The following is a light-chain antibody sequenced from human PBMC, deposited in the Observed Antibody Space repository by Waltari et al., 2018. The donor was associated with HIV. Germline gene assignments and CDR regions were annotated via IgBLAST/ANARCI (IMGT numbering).Light chain of an antibody. CDR3: SSYTSGGRL. J-gene: IGLJ1*01. CDR1: SSAVGGYNY. V-gene: IGLV2-14*01. Sequence: QSALTQPASMSGSPGQSITISCTGTSSAVGGYNYVSWYQQHPGKAPKLMIYEVSNRPSGVSNRFSGSKSGNTASLTISGLQAEDEADYYCSSYTSGGRLFGAGTKVTVL. CDR2: EVS.